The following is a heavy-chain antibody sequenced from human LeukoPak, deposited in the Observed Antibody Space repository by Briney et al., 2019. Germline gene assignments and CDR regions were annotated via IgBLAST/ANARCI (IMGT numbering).Heavy chain of an antibody. CDR1: GFTFDDYA. CDR2: LSWNSGSI. Sequence: GGSLRLSCAASGFTFDDYAMLWVRQAPGKGLEGVSGLSWNSGSIGYADSVRGGFTISRHNAKNSLYLQMNSLRAADTALYYCAKNLLGYCSSTSCGVAFDIWGQGTMVTVSS. D-gene: IGHD2-2*01. CDR3: AKNLLGYCSSTSCGVAFDI. V-gene: IGHV3-9*01. J-gene: IGHJ3*02.